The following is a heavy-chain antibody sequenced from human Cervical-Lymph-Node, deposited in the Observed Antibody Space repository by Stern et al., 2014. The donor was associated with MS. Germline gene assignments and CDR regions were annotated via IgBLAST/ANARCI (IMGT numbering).Heavy chain of an antibody. CDR1: GYTFSSYG. Sequence: VHLVESGAEVKKPGASVKVSCKTSGYTFSSYGMSWVRQAPGQGLEYMGWISGYNGHTNYAPRFQGRLAMTTDTSTSTVYMELSSLTSDDTATYYCARERGYYESSGYYAMKDGYWGQGTPVTVSS. CDR2: ISGYNGHT. V-gene: IGHV1-18*01. J-gene: IGHJ4*02. CDR3: ARERGYYESSGYYAMKDGY. D-gene: IGHD3-22*01.